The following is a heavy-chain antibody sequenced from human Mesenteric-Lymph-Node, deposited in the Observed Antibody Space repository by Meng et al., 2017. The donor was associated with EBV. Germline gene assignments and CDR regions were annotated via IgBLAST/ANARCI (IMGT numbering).Heavy chain of an antibody. CDR2: IIPIFGTA. V-gene: IGHV1-69*01. CDR1: GGTFSSYA. J-gene: IGHJ4*02. D-gene: IGHD3-10*01. Sequence: QGQVVQAGAEVKKPGSSVRGSRKASGGTFSSYAISWVRQAPGQGLAWMGGIIPIFGTANYAQKFQGRVTITADESTSTAYMELSSLRSEDTAVYYCANGSGSYSPYYFDYWGQGTLVTVSS. CDR3: ANGSGSYSPYYFDY.